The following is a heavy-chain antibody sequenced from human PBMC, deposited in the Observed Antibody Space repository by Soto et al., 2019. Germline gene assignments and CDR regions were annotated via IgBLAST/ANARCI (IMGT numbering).Heavy chain of an antibody. Sequence: SETLSLTCTVSGGSISSYYWSWIRQPPGKGLEWIGYIYYSGSTNYNPSLKSRVTISVDTSKNQFSLKLSSVTAADTAVYYCARVDSSGYYNGYWGQGTLVTVSS. CDR3: ARVDSSGYYNGY. J-gene: IGHJ4*02. CDR1: GGSISSYY. V-gene: IGHV4-59*01. CDR2: IYYSGST. D-gene: IGHD3-22*01.